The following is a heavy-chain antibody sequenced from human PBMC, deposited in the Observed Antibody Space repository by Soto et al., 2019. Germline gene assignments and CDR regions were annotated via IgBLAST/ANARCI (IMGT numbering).Heavy chain of an antibody. V-gene: IGHV2-26*01. CDR1: AFPLSNGRMG. J-gene: IGHJ5*02. Sequence: QVTLKESGPVLVKPTETLTLTCTLSAFPLSNGRMGVSWFRQPPGRALEWLAHIFSNDEKSYNTSLKSRLTISKDTSKSQVVLTMTNMDPIDTATYYCARIRFSTTGHWFDPWGQGTLVTVSS. D-gene: IGHD4-17*01. CDR2: IFSNDEK. CDR3: ARIRFSTTGHWFDP.